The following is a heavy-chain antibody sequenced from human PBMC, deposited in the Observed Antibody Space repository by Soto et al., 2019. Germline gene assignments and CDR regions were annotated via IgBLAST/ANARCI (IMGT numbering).Heavy chain of an antibody. CDR1: GGSISSGDYY. CDR3: ASQQGSYYYYGMDV. CDR2: IYYSGST. V-gene: IGHV4-30-4*01. J-gene: IGHJ6*02. D-gene: IGHD1-26*01. Sequence: SETLSLTCTVSGGSISSGDYYWSWIRQPPGKGLEWIGYIYYSGSTYYNPSLKSRVTISVDTSKNQFSLKLSSVTAADTAVYYCASQQGSYYYYGMDVWGQGTTVTVSS.